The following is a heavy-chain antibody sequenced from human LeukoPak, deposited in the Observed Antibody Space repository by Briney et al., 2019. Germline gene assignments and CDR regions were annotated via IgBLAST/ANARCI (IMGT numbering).Heavy chain of an antibody. CDR3: ARAKYDSSGYYAPSPPPDY. J-gene: IGHJ4*02. D-gene: IGHD3-22*01. CDR2: ITPIFGTA. CDR1: GGTFSSYA. Sequence: SVKVSCKASGGTFSSYAISWVRQAPAQGLEWMGRITPIFGTANYAQKFQGRVTITTDESTSTAYMELSSLRSEDTAVYYCARAKYDSSGYYAPSPPPDYWGQGTLVTVSS. V-gene: IGHV1-69*05.